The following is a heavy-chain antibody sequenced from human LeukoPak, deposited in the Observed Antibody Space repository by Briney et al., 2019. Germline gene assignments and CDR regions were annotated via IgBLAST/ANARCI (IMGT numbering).Heavy chain of an antibody. CDR2: IYHSGTT. D-gene: IGHD2-2*01. CDR1: GYSISSGYY. Sequence: SETLSLTCAVSGYSISSGYYWGWVRQAPGKGLEWIGNIYHSGTTYYNPSLKSRVTISVDTSKNQFSLKLTSVTAADTAVYYCARQRHIVAVPGSFDIWGQGTMVTVSS. CDR3: ARQRHIVAVPGSFDI. V-gene: IGHV4-38-2*01. J-gene: IGHJ3*02.